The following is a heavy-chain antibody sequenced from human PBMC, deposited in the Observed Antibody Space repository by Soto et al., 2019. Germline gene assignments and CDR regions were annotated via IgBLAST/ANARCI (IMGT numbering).Heavy chain of an antibody. CDR1: DYSFNSYG. J-gene: IGHJ4*02. CDR3: AGSRGFGFDF. V-gene: IGHV1-18*01. CDR2: LSGDNGDI. D-gene: IGHD2-15*01. Sequence: QVHLVQSGDELKKPGASVKVSCKASDYSFNSYGITWVRKAPGQGLEWMGWLSGDNGDIKYAQKFQGRVTMTTDMSTSTVYMELRSLSSDDTAVYFCAGSRGFGFDFWGQGTLVTVSS.